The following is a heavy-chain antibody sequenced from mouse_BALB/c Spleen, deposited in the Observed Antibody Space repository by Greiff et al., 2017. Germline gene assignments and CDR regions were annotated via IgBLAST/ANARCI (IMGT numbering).Heavy chain of an antibody. J-gene: IGHJ1*01. CDR2: IRNKANGYTT. CDR3: ARDNRYDGYFDV. Sequence: EVHLVESGGGLVQPGGSLRLSCATSGFTFTDYYMSWVRQPPGKALEWLGFIRNKANGYTTEYSASVKGRFTISRDNSQSILYLQMNTLRAEDSATYYCARDNRYDGYFDVWGAGTTVTVSP. D-gene: IGHD2-14*01. V-gene: IGHV7-3*02. CDR1: GFTFTDYY.